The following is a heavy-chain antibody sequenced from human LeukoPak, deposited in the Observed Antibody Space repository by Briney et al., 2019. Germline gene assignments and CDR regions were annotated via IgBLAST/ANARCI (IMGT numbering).Heavy chain of an antibody. V-gene: IGHV3-30*18. CDR2: ISHHGGDP. CDR1: GFSLNFWA. J-gene: IGHJ4*02. CDR3: AKLGGYSSDYFDY. Sequence: GGSLRLSCVAFGFSLNFWAMHWVRQAPGKGLEWVAHISHHGGDPYYADSVKGRFTISRDNSKNTLYLQMNSLRAEDTAVYYCAKLGGYSSDYFDYWGQGTLVTVSS. D-gene: IGHD6-19*01.